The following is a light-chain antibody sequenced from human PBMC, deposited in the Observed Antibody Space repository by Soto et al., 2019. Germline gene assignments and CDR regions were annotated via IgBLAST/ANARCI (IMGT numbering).Light chain of an antibody. V-gene: IGKV3D-20*02. J-gene: IGKJ5*01. CDR2: GAS. CDR3: QQRSNWPT. CDR1: QSVNSRY. Sequence: EIVLTQPPGTLSLSPGERATLSCRASQSVNSRYLAWYQQKAGQAPRLLIYGASSRATGIPDRFSGSGSGTDFTLTISRLEPEDFAVYYCQQRSNWPTFGQGTRLEIK.